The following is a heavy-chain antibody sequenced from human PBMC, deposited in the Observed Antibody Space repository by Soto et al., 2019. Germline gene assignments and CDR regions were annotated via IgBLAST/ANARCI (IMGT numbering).Heavy chain of an antibody. Sequence: GASVKVSCKVSGYTLTELSMHWVRQAPGKGLEWMGGFDPEDGETIYAQKFQGRVTMTEDTSTDTAYMELSSLRSEDTAVYYCALNSWYSSGWYHLAVRGKGTTVTGSS. CDR1: GYTLTELS. CDR3: ALNSWYSSGWYHLAV. J-gene: IGHJ6*03. CDR2: FDPEDGET. V-gene: IGHV1-24*01. D-gene: IGHD6-25*01.